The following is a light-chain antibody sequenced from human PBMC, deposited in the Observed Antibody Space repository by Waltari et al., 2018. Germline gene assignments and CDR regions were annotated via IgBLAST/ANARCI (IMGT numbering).Light chain of an antibody. J-gene: IGKJ2*03. CDR1: QRIANN. Sequence: EKVMTQSQATLSVSPGEVVTLSCRASQRIANNLAWYQYRPGQAPRLLIYDASTRASGIPSRFSGSWSGTEFTLTISGLQSDDCALYYCQQYNDWYSFGQGTKLEI. CDR3: QQYNDWYS. V-gene: IGKV3-15*01. CDR2: DAS.